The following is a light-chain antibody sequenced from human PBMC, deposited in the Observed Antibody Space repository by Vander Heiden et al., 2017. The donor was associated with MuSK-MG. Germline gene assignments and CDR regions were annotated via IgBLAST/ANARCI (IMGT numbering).Light chain of an antibody. CDR2: DAS. J-gene: IGKJ1*01. CDR3: QQYNNWPTWT. Sequence: EVVMTQSPATLSVSPGESATLSCRASQSVSSNLAWYEEKPGQAPRLLIYDASPRATGIPARFSGSGSGTEFTLTISSLQSEDFAVYYCQQYNNWPTWTFGQGTKVEIK. CDR1: QSVSSN. V-gene: IGKV3-15*01.